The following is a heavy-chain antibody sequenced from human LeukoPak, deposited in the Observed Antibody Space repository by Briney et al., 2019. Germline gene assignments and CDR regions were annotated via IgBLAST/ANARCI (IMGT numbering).Heavy chain of an antibody. Sequence: GGSLRLSCAASGFTVSSNYMSWVRQAPGKGLEWVSVIYSGGSTYYADSVKGRFTISRDNSKNTLYLQMNGLRVEDTAVYYCGRYGCSGTSCSNDYRGQGTLVTVSS. J-gene: IGHJ4*02. D-gene: IGHD2-2*01. CDR2: IYSGGST. CDR1: GFTVSSNY. CDR3: GRYGCSGTSCSNDY. V-gene: IGHV3-66*02.